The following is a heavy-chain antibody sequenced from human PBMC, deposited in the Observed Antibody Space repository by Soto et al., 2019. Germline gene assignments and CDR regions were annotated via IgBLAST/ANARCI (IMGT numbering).Heavy chain of an antibody. V-gene: IGHV4-30-2*01. D-gene: IGHD6-19*01. CDR1: GGSISSGGYS. Sequence: QLQLQESGSGLVKPSQTLSLTCAVSGGSISSGGYSWSWIRQPPGKGLEWIGYIFHSGSTYYNPSLKSRVTISVDRSKNQFSLKLSSVTAADTAVYYCARAGGLGAVAVDYWGQGTLVTVSS. CDR3: ARAGGLGAVAVDY. CDR2: IFHSGST. J-gene: IGHJ4*02.